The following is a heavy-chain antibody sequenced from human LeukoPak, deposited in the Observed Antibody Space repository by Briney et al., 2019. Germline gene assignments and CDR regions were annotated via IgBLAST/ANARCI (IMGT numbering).Heavy chain of an antibody. D-gene: IGHD3-10*01. Sequence: GGSLRLSCAASEFTFSSYAMSWVRQAPGKGLEWVSAISGSGGSTYYADSVKGRFTISRDNSKNTLYLQMNSLRAEDAAVYYCAKATGYYGSGSYLLDYWGQGTLVTVSS. V-gene: IGHV3-23*01. J-gene: IGHJ4*02. CDR2: ISGSGGST. CDR3: AKATGYYGSGSYLLDY. CDR1: EFTFSSYA.